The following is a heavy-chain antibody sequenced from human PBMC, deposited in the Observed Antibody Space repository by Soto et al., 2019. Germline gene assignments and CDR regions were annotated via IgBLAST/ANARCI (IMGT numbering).Heavy chain of an antibody. CDR2: IYYSGST. J-gene: IGHJ5*02. D-gene: IGHD3-3*01. Sequence: SETLSLTCTVSGGSISSYYWSWIRQPPGKGLEWIGYIYYSGSTNYNPSLKSRVTISVDTSKNQFSLKLSSVTAADTAVYYCARDITIFGVPWFDPWGQGTLVTVSS. CDR3: ARDITIFGVPWFDP. V-gene: IGHV4-59*01. CDR1: GGSISSYY.